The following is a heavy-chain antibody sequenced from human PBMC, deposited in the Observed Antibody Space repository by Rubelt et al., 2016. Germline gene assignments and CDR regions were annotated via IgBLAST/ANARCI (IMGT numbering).Heavy chain of an antibody. D-gene: IGHD3-22*01. J-gene: IGHJ4*02. CDR3: AAVYDYDSSGYYGAFDY. Sequence: EWIGWIVVGSGNTNYAQKFQERVTITRDMSTSTAYMELSSLRSEDTAVYYCAAVYDYDSSGYYGAFDYWGQGTLVTVSS. V-gene: IGHV1-58*01. CDR2: IVVGSGNT.